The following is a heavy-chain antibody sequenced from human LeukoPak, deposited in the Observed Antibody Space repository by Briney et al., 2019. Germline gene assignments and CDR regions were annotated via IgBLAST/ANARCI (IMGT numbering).Heavy chain of an antibody. CDR2: IYYTGIT. V-gene: IGHV4-59*12. J-gene: IGHJ6*03. CDR1: GGSIKNYY. Sequence: SETLSLTCNVSGGSIKNYYWSWIRQPPGKGLEWIGYIYYTGITNYNPSLKSRVTISVDTSKNQFSLKLSSVTAADTAVYYCARVSSVWIKDYYYYMDVWGTGTTVAVSS. CDR3: ARVSSVWIKDYYYYMDV. D-gene: IGHD5-12*01.